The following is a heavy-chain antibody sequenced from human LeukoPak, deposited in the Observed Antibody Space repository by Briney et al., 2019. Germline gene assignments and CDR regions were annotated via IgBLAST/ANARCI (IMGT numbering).Heavy chain of an antibody. CDR2: IHSSGST. V-gene: IGHV4-4*07. Sequence: SSETLSLTCTVSGGSIRSYYWSWIRQPAGKGLEWIGRIHSSGSTNYNPSLKTRVTMSVDTSKNQFSLKLSSVTAADTAVYYCARESSGQDCSGGSCQDYWGQGTLVTVSS. CDR3: ARESSGQDCSGGSCQDY. D-gene: IGHD2-15*01. J-gene: IGHJ4*02. CDR1: GGSIRSYY.